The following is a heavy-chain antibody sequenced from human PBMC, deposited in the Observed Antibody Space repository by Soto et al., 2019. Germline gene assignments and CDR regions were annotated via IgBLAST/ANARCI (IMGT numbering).Heavy chain of an antibody. J-gene: IGHJ5*02. CDR1: GGSFSGYY. CDR3: ARVVPAPYNWFDP. V-gene: IGHV4-34*01. CDR2: INHSGST. D-gene: IGHD2-2*01. Sequence: SETLSLTCAVYGGSFSGYYWSWIRQPPGKGLEWIGEINHSGSTNYNPSLKSRVTISVDTSKNQFSLKLSSVTAADTAVYYCARVVPAPYNWFDPWGQGTLVTVSS.